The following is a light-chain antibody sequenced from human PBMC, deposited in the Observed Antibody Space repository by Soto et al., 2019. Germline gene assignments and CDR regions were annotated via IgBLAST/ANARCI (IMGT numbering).Light chain of an antibody. V-gene: IGLV2-8*01. CDR1: SSDIGASTY. Sequence: QSVLSQPPSASGSPGQSVTISCTGTSSDIGASTYVSWYQQHPGRAPNLIVYEVTKRPSGVPDRFSGSKSGDTASLTFSGLQADDEADYYSPSSAGTNNMVFGGGTKLTAL. CDR3: PSSAGTNNMV. CDR2: EVT. J-gene: IGLJ2*01.